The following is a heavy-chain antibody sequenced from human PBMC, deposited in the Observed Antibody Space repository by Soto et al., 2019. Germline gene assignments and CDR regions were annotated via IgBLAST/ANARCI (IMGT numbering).Heavy chain of an antibody. Sequence: GGSLRLSCAASGFTFGSYSMNWVRQAPGKGLEWVSYISSSSSTIYYADSVEGRFTISRDNAKNSLDLQMNSLRAEDTAVYYCAKDGGYSYGPYDYWGQGTLVTVSS. CDR1: GFTFGSYS. J-gene: IGHJ4*02. CDR3: AKDGGYSYGPYDY. D-gene: IGHD5-18*01. CDR2: ISSSSSTI. V-gene: IGHV3-48*01.